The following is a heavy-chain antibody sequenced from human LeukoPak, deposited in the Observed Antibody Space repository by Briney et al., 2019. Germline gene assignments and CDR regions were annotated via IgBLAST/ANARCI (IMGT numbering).Heavy chain of an antibody. J-gene: IGHJ6*03. CDR2: IIPIFGTA. V-gene: IGHV1-69*05. CDR1: GGTFSSYA. D-gene: IGHD6-6*01. CDR3: ARETISSSYSYMDV. Sequence: SVKVSCKTSGGTFSSYAISWVRQAPGQGLEWMGRIIPIFGTANYAQKFQGRVTITTDESTSTAYMELSSLRSEDTAVYYCARETISSSYSYMDVWGKGTTVTVSS.